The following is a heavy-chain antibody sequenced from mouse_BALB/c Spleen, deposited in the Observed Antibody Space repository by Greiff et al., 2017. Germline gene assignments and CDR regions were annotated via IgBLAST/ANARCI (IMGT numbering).Heavy chain of an antibody. CDR1: GFNIKDTY. V-gene: IGHV14-3*02. D-gene: IGHD2-4*01. CDR3: ARWGDYEGYYYAMDY. J-gene: IGHJ4*01. Sequence: VQLQQSEAELVKPGASVKLSCTASGFNIKDTYMHWVKQRPEQGLEWIGRIDPANGNTKYDPKFQGKATITADTSSNTAYLQLSSLTSEDTAVYYCARWGDYEGYYYAMDYWGQGTSVTVSS. CDR2: IDPANGNT.